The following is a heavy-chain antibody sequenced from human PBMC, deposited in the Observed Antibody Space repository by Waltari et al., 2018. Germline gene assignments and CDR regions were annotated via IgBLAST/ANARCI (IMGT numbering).Heavy chain of an antibody. CDR1: SGSISSYY. V-gene: IGHV4-59*01. D-gene: IGHD2-2*01. Sequence: QVQLQESGPGLVKPSETLSLTCTVSSGSISSYYWSWIRQPPGKGLEWIGYIYYSGSTNYNPSLKSRVTISVDTSKNQFSLKLSSVTAADTAVYYCARDSTYCSSTSCPNDAFDIWGQGTMVTVSS. CDR3: ARDSTYCSSTSCPNDAFDI. J-gene: IGHJ3*02. CDR2: IYYSGST.